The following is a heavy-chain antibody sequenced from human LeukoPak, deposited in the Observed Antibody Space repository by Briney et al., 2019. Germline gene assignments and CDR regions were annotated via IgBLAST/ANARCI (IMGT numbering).Heavy chain of an antibody. CDR1: GYSITSGYY. CDR3: ARGGPSDY. Sequence: PSETLSLTCTVSGYSITSGYYWGWIRQAPGKRLEWIGNIYYNGIAYYNPPLKSRVSISVDTSKNQFSLKLTSVTAADTAMYYCARGGPSDYWGRGTLVTVSS. J-gene: IGHJ4*02. V-gene: IGHV4-38-2*02. CDR2: IYYNGIA.